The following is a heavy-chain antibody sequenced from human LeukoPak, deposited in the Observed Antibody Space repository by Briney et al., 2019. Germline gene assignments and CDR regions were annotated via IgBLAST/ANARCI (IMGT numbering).Heavy chain of an antibody. V-gene: IGHV3-23*01. CDR3: AGRVTGYSSGYVY. J-gene: IGHJ4*02. CDR2: ISGSAHKI. D-gene: IGHD5-18*01. CDR1: GFTFSNYA. Sequence: PGGSLRLSCVASGFTFSNYAMSWVRQAPEKGLDWVSVISGSAHKIRYADSVKGRFTISRDNSENTVYLHMNNLRAEDTALYYCAGRVTGYSSGYVYWGQGTLVTVSS.